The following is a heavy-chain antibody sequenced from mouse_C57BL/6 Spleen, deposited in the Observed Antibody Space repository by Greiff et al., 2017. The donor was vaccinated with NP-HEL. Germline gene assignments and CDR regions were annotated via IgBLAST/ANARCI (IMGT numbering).Heavy chain of an antibody. V-gene: IGHV1-22*01. CDR2: INPNNGGT. Sequence: EVQVVESGPELVKPGASVKMSCKASGYTFTDYNMHWVKQSHGKSLEWIGYINPNNGGTSYNQKFKGKATLTVNKSSSTAYMELRSLTSENSAVYYCARVTTVGYAMDYWGQGTSVTVSS. D-gene: IGHD1-1*01. J-gene: IGHJ4*01. CDR1: GYTFTDYN. CDR3: ARVTTVGYAMDY.